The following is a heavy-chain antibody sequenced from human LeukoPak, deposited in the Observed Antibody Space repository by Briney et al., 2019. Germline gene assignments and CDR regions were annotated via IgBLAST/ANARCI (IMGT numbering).Heavy chain of an antibody. CDR1: GGSSSGYY. Sequence: SETLSLTCAVYGGSSSGYYWSWIRQPPGKGLGWIGEINHSGSTNYNPSLKSRVTISVDTSKNQFSLKLSSVTAADTAVYYCARGPRYYAFDIWGQGTMVTVSS. CDR2: INHSGST. J-gene: IGHJ3*02. D-gene: IGHD1-14*01. V-gene: IGHV4-34*01. CDR3: ARGPRYYAFDI.